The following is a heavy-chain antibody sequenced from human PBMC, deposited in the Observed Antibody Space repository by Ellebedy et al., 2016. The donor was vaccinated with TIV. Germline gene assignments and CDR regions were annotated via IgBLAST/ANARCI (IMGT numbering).Heavy chain of an antibody. V-gene: IGHV4-34*01. J-gene: IGHJ3*02. D-gene: IGHD3-9*01. CDR3: ARVGPHYDILTGYSTVGAFDI. Sequence: SETLSLTCAVYGGSFSGYYWSWIRQPPGKGLEWIGEINHSGSTNYNPSLKSRVTISVDTSKNQFSLKLSSVTAADTAVYYCARVGPHYDILTGYSTVGAFDIWGQGTMVTVSS. CDR1: GGSFSGYY. CDR2: INHSGST.